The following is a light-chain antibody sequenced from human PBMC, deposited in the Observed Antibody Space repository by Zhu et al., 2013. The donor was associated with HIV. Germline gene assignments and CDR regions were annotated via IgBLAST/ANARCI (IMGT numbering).Light chain of an antibody. CDR3: QQRSYWPPT. J-gene: IGKJ4*01. CDR1: QNVGID. CDR2: HAS. Sequence: EVVLTQSPATLSLSPGERVTLSCRASQNVGIDLGWYQQRPGQPPRLLIYHASNRATGVPAKFSGSGSGTDFTLTISSLDPEDSAVYYCQQRSYWPPTFGG. V-gene: IGKV3-11*01.